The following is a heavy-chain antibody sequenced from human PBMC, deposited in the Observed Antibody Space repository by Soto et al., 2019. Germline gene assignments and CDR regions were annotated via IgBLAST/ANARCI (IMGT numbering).Heavy chain of an antibody. V-gene: IGHV1-2*02. D-gene: IGHD6-13*01. Sequence: ASVKVSCKASGYTFTGYYMHWVRQAPGQGLEWMGWINPKSGGTDYAQKFQGRVTMTRDTSSSSAYMELSSLRADDTAVYYCVKRAGPQRIAAVAYIDYWGQGTLVTVSS. CDR2: INPKSGGT. CDR3: VKRAGPQRIAAVAYIDY. CDR1: GYTFTGYY. J-gene: IGHJ4*02.